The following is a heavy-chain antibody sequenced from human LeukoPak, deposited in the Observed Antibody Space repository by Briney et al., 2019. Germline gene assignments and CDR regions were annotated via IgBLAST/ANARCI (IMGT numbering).Heavy chain of an antibody. J-gene: IGHJ5*02. D-gene: IGHD3-3*01. CDR2: IYYSGST. V-gene: IGHV4-39*01. Sequence: SETLSLTCTVSGGSISSSSYYWGWLRQPPGKGLEWIGSIYYSGSTYYNPSLKSRVTISVDTSKNQFSLKLSSVTAADTAVYYCARIGFRGVKDYDFWSGYHVGVDPWGQGTLVTVSS. CDR1: GGSISSSSYY. CDR3: ARIGFRGVKDYDFWSGYHVGVDP.